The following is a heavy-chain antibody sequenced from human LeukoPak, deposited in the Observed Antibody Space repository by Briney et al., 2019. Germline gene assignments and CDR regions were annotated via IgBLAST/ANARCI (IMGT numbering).Heavy chain of an antibody. J-gene: IGHJ4*02. D-gene: IGHD3-22*01. V-gene: IGHV1-69*04. CDR2: IIPILGIA. Sequence: GASVKVSCKASGGTFSSYAISWVRQAPGQGLEWMGRIIPILGIANYAQKFQGRVTITADKSTSTAYMELSSLRSEDTAVYYCASFSSGSYFDYWGQGTLVTVSS. CDR3: ASFSSGSYFDY. CDR1: GGTFSSYA.